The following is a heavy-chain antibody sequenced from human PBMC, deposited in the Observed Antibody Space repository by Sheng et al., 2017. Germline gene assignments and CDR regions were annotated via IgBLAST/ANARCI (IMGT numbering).Heavy chain of an antibody. J-gene: IGHJ4*02. CDR1: GGSISSSSYY. Sequence: QLQLQESGPGLVKPSETLSLTCTVSGGSISSSSYYWGWIRQPPGKGLEWIGSIYYSGSTYYNPSLKSRVTISVDTSKNQFSLKLSSVTAADTAVYYCARDGSSSVGCYFDYWGQGTLGPPSP. V-gene: IGHV4-39*07. CDR2: IYYSGST. D-gene: IGHD6-13*01. CDR3: ARDGSSSVGCYFDY.